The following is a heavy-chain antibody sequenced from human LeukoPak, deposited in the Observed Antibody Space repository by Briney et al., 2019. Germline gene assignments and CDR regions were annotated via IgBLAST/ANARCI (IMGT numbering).Heavy chain of an antibody. V-gene: IGHV3-48*01. J-gene: IGHJ4*02. CDR1: GFTFNTYT. CDR3: ARGEDIDY. Sequence: GGSLRLSCAASGFTFNTYTMNWVRQAPGKGLEWVSYISGSSGIIDYADSVRGRFTISRDNSKNTLYLQMNSLRAEDTAVYYCARGEDIDYWGQGTLVTVSS. CDR2: ISGSSGII.